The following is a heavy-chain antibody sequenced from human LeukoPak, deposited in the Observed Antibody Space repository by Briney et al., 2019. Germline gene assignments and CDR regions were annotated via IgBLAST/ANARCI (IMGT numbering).Heavy chain of an antibody. D-gene: IGHD3-9*01. CDR3: ARGADYHILTGYMDV. Sequence: GGSLRLSCAASGLTFSTYTMNWVRQAPGKGLEWVSSISSSSSYIYYAESVKGRFTIARANAKNSLYLQMNSLRAEDTAVYYCARGADYHILTGYMDVWGKGTTVTVSS. CDR2: ISSSSSYI. V-gene: IGHV3-21*01. CDR1: GLTFSTYT. J-gene: IGHJ6*03.